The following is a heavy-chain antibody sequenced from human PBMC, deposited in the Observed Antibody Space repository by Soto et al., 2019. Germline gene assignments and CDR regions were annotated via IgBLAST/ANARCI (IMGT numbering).Heavy chain of an antibody. D-gene: IGHD2-21*02. J-gene: IGHJ4*01. CDR1: GDSISSYY. V-gene: IGHV4-59*01. Sequence: SETLSLTCTVSGDSISSYYWSWIRQPPGRGLEWIGYISYRGGTSYNPSLKRRVTISVDTSKNQSSLKLNSVTAADTAVYYCARVTGDCDSDCYDVYFDCWGQGTLVTVSS. CDR2: ISYRGGT. CDR3: ARVTGDCDSDCYDVYFDC.